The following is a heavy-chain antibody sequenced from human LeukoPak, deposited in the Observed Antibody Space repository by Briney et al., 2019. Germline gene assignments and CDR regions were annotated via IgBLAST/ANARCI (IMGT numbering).Heavy chain of an antibody. V-gene: IGHV1-8*01. D-gene: IGHD2-2*01. CDR3: ASAGSDCSSTSCLGYYYYYYMDV. CDR1: GYTFTSYD. CDR2: MNPNSGNT. Sequence: GASVKVSCKASGYTFTSYDINWVRQATGQGLEWMGWMNPNSGNTGYAQKFQGRVTMTRDTSISTAYMELSRLRSDDTAVYYCASAGSDCSSTSCLGYYYYYYMDVWGKGTTVTVSS. J-gene: IGHJ6*03.